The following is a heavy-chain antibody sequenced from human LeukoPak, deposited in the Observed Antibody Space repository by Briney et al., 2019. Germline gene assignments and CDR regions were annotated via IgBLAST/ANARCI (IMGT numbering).Heavy chain of an antibody. CDR2: ISSSSSYI. V-gene: IGHV3-21*01. J-gene: IGHJ3*02. Sequence: GGSLRLSCAASGFTFSSYSMNWVRQAPGKGLEWVSSISSSSSYIYYADSVKGRFTISRDNAKNSLYPQMNSLRAEDTAVYYCARDNRGYCSGGSCVDAFDIWGQGTMVTVSS. CDR1: GFTFSSYS. CDR3: ARDNRGYCSGGSCVDAFDI. D-gene: IGHD2-15*01.